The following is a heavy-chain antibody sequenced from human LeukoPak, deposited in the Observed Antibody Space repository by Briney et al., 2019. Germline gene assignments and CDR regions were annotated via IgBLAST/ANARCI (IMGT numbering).Heavy chain of an antibody. CDR3: RVVPAAAFDY. CDR1: GYTFTGYY. Sequence: ASVKVSCKASGYTFTGYYTHWVRQAPGQGLEWMGWINPNSGGTNYAQKFQGRVTMTRDTSIGTAYMELSRLRSDDTAVYYCRVVPAAAFDYWGQGTLVTVSS. CDR2: INPNSGGT. J-gene: IGHJ4*02. D-gene: IGHD2-2*01. V-gene: IGHV1-2*02.